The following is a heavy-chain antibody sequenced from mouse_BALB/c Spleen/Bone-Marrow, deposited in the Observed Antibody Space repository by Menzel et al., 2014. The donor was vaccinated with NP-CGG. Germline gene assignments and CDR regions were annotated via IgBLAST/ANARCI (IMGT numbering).Heavy chain of an antibody. Sequence: VQLQQSGPELVKPGASVKISCKASGYSFTGYFMNWVMQSHGKSLEWIGRINPYNGDTFYNQKFKGKATLTVDKSSSTAHMELRSLASGYYGSSYFDYWGQGTTLTVSS. CDR2: INPYNGDT. CDR1: GYSFTGYF. CDR3: DY. J-gene: IGHJ2*01. V-gene: IGHV1-20*02. D-gene: IGHD1-1*01.